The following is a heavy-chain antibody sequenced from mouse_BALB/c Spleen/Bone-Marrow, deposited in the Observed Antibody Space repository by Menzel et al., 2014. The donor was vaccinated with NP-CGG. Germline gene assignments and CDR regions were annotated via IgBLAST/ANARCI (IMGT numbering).Heavy chain of an antibody. J-gene: IGHJ3*01. V-gene: IGHV3-8*02. CDR1: SGY. CDR2: ISYSGST. Sequence: EVKLVESGPSLVKPSQTLSLTSGYWNWIRKFPGNKLEYMGYISYSGSTYYNPSLKSRISITRDTSKNQYYLQLNSVTTEDTATYYCARGRAMGFAYWGQGTLVTVSA. D-gene: IGHD1-1*02. CDR3: ARGRAMGFAY.